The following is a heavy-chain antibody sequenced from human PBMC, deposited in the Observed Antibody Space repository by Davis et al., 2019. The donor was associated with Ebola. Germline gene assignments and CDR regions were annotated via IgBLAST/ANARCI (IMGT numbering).Heavy chain of an antibody. J-gene: IGHJ4*02. V-gene: IGHV3-23*01. D-gene: IGHD5-18*01. CDR1: GFTFSSYA. CDR2: ISGSGGST. Sequence: PGGSLRLSCAASGFTFSSYAMSWVRQAPGKGLEWVSAISGSGGSTYYADSVKGRFTISRDNSKNTLYLQMNSLRAEDTAVYYCAKAGYSYGMSRVDYWGQGTLVTGSS. CDR3: AKAGYSYGMSRVDY.